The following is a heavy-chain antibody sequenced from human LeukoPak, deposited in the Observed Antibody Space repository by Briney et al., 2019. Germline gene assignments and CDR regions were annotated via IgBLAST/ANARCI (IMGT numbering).Heavy chain of an antibody. D-gene: IGHD3-16*02. Sequence: GASVKVSCKASGYTFTSYGISWVRQAPGQGLEWMGWISAYNGNTNYAQKLQGRVTMTTDTSTSTAYMELRSLRSDDTAVYYCARERSDYIWGSYRFLEHYFDYWGQGTLVTVSP. J-gene: IGHJ4*02. V-gene: IGHV1-18*01. CDR2: ISAYNGNT. CDR3: ARERSDYIWGSYRFLEHYFDY. CDR1: GYTFTSYG.